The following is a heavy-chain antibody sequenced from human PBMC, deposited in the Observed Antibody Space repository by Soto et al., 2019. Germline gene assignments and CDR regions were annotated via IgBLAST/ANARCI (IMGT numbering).Heavy chain of an antibody. CDR2: IDSNGGT. Sequence: QVQLQESGPGLVKPSETLSLTCTVSDDSSSNYKWSWIRQPPGRRLEWIGYIDSNGGTSYNPSLHTRVTISIATSTKQFFLNLSSVTAAYTAVYYCVRQEFERLHRLLDVWGQGTTVTVSS. V-gene: IGHV4-59*08. CDR1: DDSSSNYK. CDR3: VRQEFERLHRLLDV. J-gene: IGHJ6*02. D-gene: IGHD1-26*01.